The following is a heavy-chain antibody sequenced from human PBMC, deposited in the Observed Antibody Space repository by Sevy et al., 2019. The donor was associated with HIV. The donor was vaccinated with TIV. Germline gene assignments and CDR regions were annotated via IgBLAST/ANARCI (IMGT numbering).Heavy chain of an antibody. V-gene: IGHV3-30*18. CDR2: ISNDGSDK. CDR1: GFIFKNYG. D-gene: IGHD6-13*01. Sequence: GGSLRLSCAVSGFIFKNYGMHWVRQAPGKGLEWVALISNDGSDKSYADSVKGRLTISRDNSKDKLYLQMNGLRPEDTAVYYCANSRGRFDGSSWLYYDYSLDVWGQGTTVTVSS. CDR3: ANSRGRFDGSSWLYYDYSLDV. J-gene: IGHJ6*02.